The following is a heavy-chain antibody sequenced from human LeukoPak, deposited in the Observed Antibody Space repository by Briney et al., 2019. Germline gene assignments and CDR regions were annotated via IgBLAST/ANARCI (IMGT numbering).Heavy chain of an antibody. CDR3: ARDLEIGSSSYYFDY. V-gene: IGHV3-33*01. CDR1: GFTFSTYG. CDR2: IWYDGSNK. Sequence: GGSLRLSCAASGFTFSTYGMHWVRQAPGKGLEWVAVIWYDGSNKYYADSVRGRFTISRDNFKNTLYLQMNSLRAEDRAVYYCARDLEIGSSSYYFDYWGQGTLVTVSS. D-gene: IGHD3-3*01. J-gene: IGHJ4*02.